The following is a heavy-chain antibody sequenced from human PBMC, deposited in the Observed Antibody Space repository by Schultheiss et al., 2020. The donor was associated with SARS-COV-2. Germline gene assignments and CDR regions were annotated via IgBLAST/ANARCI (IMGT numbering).Heavy chain of an antibody. CDR3: ARDLNGEYSSGWTRQRYYYYYGMDV. Sequence: GESLKISCAASGFTFSSYSMNWVRQAPGKGLEWVSSISRSSSYIYYADSVKGRFTISRDNAKNSLYLQMNSLRAEDTAVYYCARDLNGEYSSGWTRQRYYYYYGMDVWGQGTTVTVSS. CDR2: ISRSSSYI. V-gene: IGHV3-21*01. J-gene: IGHJ6*02. CDR1: GFTFSSYS. D-gene: IGHD6-19*01.